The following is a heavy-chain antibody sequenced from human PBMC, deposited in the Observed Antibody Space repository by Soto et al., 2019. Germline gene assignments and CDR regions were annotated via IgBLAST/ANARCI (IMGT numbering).Heavy chain of an antibody. CDR1: GGSISLYY. CDR2: IYETGST. Sequence: SETLSLTCTVSGGSISLYYWSWIRQPPGKTLEWIGYIYETGSTKYNPSLEGRVTMSVDSSNQFSLTLNSVTAADTAVYYCARGRRWVDYWGQGTLVTVSS. V-gene: IGHV4-59*01. CDR3: ARGRRWVDY. J-gene: IGHJ4*02.